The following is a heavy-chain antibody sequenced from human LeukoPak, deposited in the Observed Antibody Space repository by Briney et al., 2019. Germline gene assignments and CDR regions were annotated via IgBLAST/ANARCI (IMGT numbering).Heavy chain of an antibody. V-gene: IGHV3-48*04. D-gene: IGHD3-22*01. CDR1: GFTFSSYS. Sequence: GGSLRLSCAASGFTFSSYSMNWVRQAPGKGLEWVSYISSSSSTIYYADSVKGRFTISRDNAKNSLYLQMNSLRAEDTAVYYCARGATVRATMIVIVSDYWSQATLVTVYS. J-gene: IGHJ4*02. CDR3: ARGATVRATMIVIVSDY. CDR2: ISSSSSTI.